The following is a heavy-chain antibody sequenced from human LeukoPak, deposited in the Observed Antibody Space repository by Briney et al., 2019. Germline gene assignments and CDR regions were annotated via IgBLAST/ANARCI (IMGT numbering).Heavy chain of an antibody. Sequence: PGGSLRLSCAASGFTSSSYAMSWVRQAPGKGLEWVSGISGGDYSTYYADSVKGRFTISRDNSKNTLYLQMNSLTAEDTAVYYCAKGGKRNVIVPAAYDYWGQGTLVTVSS. CDR1: GFTSSSYA. CDR2: ISGGDYST. CDR3: AKGGKRNVIVPAAYDY. V-gene: IGHV3-23*01. J-gene: IGHJ4*02. D-gene: IGHD2-2*01.